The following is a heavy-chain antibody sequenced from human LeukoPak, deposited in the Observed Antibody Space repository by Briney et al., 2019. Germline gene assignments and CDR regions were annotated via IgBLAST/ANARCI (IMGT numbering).Heavy chain of an antibody. V-gene: IGHV1-46*01. CDR3: ARDLAIAAAPYGMDV. D-gene: IGHD6-13*01. CDR1: GYTFTRHQ. Sequence: ASVKVSCKASGYTFTRHQMYWVRQAPGQGLEWMGLINPSGGTTSYAQKFQGRVTMTTDTSTSTVYMELSGLRSEDTAVYYCARDLAIAAAPYGMDVWGQGTTVTVSS. CDR2: INPSGGTT. J-gene: IGHJ6*02.